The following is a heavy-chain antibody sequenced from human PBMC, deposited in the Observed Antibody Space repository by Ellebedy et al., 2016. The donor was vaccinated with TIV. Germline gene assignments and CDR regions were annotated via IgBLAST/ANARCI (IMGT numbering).Heavy chain of an antibody. V-gene: IGHV3-23*01. CDR3: TARIQLDRGDNWFDT. CDR1: GFRFDDYA. J-gene: IGHJ5*02. D-gene: IGHD5-18*01. Sequence: LSLTXXAAGFRFDDYAMTWVRQAPGKGLEWVSTIGFSGRTTYYADSVEGRFTISRDNSKSTVYLQMNNLRADDTAVYYCTARIQLDRGDNWFDTWGQGTLVTVSS. CDR2: IGFSGRTT.